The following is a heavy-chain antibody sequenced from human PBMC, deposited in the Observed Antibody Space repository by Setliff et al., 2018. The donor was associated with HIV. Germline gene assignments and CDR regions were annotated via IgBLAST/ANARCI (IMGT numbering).Heavy chain of an antibody. D-gene: IGHD5-18*01. CDR1: GFTFISYG. CDR3: AKMNTAMDPDTFDI. CDR2: IRYDGSYR. Sequence: PGGSLRLSCAVSGFTFISYGMYWVRQAPGKGLEWVAFIRYDGSYRYYVDSVKGRFTISRDNSKNTMFLQMNSLRVEDTAIYYCAKMNTAMDPDTFDIWGQGTMVTVSS. J-gene: IGHJ3*02. V-gene: IGHV3-30*02.